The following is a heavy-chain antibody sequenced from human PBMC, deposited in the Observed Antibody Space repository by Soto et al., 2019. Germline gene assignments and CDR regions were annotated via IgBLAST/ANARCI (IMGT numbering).Heavy chain of an antibody. Sequence: SETVSLTCTVSGGSISSYYWSWIRQPPGKGLEWIGYIYYSGSTNYNPSLKSRVTISVDTSKNQFSLKLSSVTAADTAVYYCARKGLWGSYRLGAFDIWGQGTMVTVSS. D-gene: IGHD3-16*02. V-gene: IGHV4-59*01. CDR3: ARKGLWGSYRLGAFDI. CDR2: IYYSGST. CDR1: GGSISSYY. J-gene: IGHJ3*02.